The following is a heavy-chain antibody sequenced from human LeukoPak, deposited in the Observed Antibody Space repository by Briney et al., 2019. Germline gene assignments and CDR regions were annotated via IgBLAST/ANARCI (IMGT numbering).Heavy chain of an antibody. CDR2: IIGSGGST. D-gene: IGHD6-19*01. CDR1: GFTVSSYT. Sequence: GGSLRLSCAASGFTVSSYTMGSVRQAPGKGLEWVSTIIGSGGSTIYADSVRGRLTIYRDNSKNTLYLPMNSLRAEDAAVYHCAKRSGYSGGWSDYWGQATLDSVSS. CDR3: AKRSGYSGGWSDY. J-gene: IGHJ4*02. V-gene: IGHV3-23*01.